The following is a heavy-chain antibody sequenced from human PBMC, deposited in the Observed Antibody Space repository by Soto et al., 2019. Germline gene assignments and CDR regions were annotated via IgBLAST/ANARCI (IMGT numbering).Heavy chain of an antibody. D-gene: IGHD3-16*01. CDR3: ASYRGALYFES. J-gene: IGHJ4*02. CDR1: GRSMSSNY. V-gene: IGHV4-59*01. Sequence: LSLTCSVSGRSMSSNYWSWIRQSPGKGLEWLGYVFYGGTDYNPSLGGRVSMSVETSKSQFSLKLTSVTVADTAVYYCASYRGALYFESWGPGILVTVSS. CDR2: VFYGGT.